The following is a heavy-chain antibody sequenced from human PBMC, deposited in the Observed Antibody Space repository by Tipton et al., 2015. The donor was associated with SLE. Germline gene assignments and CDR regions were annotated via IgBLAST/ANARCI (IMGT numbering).Heavy chain of an antibody. V-gene: IGHV7-4-1*02. CDR2: INTDTGNTGNP. J-gene: IGHJ4*02. CDR1: GYTFTRYG. CDR3: ARKVRGWNYPDY. Sequence: QVQLVQSGSELKEPGASVKVSCKASGYTFTRYGMIWVRQAPGQGLEWMGWINTDTGNTGNPTYVQGFTGRFVFSLDTSVSTAYLQISSLKAEDTAVYYCARKVRGWNYPDYWGQGTLVTVSS. D-gene: IGHD1-7*01.